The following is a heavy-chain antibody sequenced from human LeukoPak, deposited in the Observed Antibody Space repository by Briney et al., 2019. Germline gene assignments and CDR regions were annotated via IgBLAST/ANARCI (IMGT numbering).Heavy chain of an antibody. D-gene: IGHD1-1*01. CDR1: GFTFSNYE. CDR2: ITSSGTTM. Sequence: PGGSLRLAWVASGFTFSNYEMHWVGQAPGKGREWISFITSSGTTMYYADSVKGRFPISRDNAKNTLYLQRSSVRAEDTAVYYCARWNDGWAFNYWGQGTLVSVSP. V-gene: IGHV3-48*03. J-gene: IGHJ4*02. CDR3: ARWNDGWAFNY.